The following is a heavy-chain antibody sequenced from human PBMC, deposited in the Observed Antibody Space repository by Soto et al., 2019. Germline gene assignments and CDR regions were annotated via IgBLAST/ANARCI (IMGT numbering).Heavy chain of an antibody. V-gene: IGHV3-48*01. Sequence: PLRVSCTSSQFTFGSYSMNLVRKNPWKLLEFFSYISSSISTIYYADSVKGRFTISRDNAKNSLYLQMDSLRAEDTAVYYCARGVGSGSYYNQYNWFDTWGQGTLVTVSS. CDR2: ISSSISTI. CDR1: QFTFGSYS. J-gene: IGHJ5*02. D-gene: IGHD3-10*01. CDR3: ARGVGSGSYYNQYNWFDT.